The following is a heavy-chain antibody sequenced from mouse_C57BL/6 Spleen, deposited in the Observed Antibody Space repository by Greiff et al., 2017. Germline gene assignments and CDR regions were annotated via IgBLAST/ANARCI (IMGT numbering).Heavy chain of an antibody. J-gene: IGHJ4*01. CDR2: IYPGDGDT. D-gene: IGHD1-1*01. V-gene: IGHV1-82*01. CDR3: ARDYYGSSYGYAMDY. CDR1: GYAFSSSW. Sequence: QVQLQQSGPELVKPGASVKISCKASGYAFSSSWMNWVKQRPGKGLEWIGRIYPGDGDTNYNGKFKGKATLTADKSSSTAYMQLSSLTSEDSAVYFCARDYYGSSYGYAMDYWGQGTSVNVSS.